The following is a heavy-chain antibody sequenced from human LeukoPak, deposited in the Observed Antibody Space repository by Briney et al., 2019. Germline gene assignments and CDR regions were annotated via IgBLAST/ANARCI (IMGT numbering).Heavy chain of an antibody. J-gene: IGHJ6*03. Sequence: GGSLRLSCAASGFTFSDPYMSWIRQAPGKGLECLSYISGSGTDINYADSVRGRFTISRDNAKNLLYLQMNDLRVEDTAVYYCARTRYDFWSGYYFGPSADYYYYMDVWGKGTTVTVSS. CDR3: ARTRYDFWSGYYFGPSADYYYYMDV. CDR2: ISGSGTDI. D-gene: IGHD3/OR15-3a*01. CDR1: GFTFSDPY. V-gene: IGHV3-11*01.